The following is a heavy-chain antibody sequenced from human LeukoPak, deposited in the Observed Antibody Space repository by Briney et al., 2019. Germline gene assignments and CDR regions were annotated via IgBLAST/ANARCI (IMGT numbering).Heavy chain of an antibody. CDR1: GGSVSSGSYY. D-gene: IGHD3-9*01. J-gene: IGHJ4*02. Sequence: PSETLSLTCTVSGGSVSSGSYYWSWIRQPPGKGLEWIGYIYYSGSTNYNPSIKSRVTISVDTSKNQFSLKLSSVTAADTAVYYCARVDDILTGPFDYWGQGTLVTVSS. CDR3: ARVDDILTGPFDY. V-gene: IGHV4-61*01. CDR2: IYYSGST.